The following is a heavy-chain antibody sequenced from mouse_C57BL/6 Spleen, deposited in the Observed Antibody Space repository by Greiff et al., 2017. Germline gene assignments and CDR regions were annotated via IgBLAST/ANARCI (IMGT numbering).Heavy chain of an antibody. CDR1: GFSLTSYG. D-gene: IGHD2-5*01. CDR3: ASGGDYSNYVLFAY. J-gene: IGHJ3*01. CDR2: IWGVGST. V-gene: IGHV2-6*01. Sequence: VMLVESGPGLVAPSQSLSITCTVSGFSLTSYGVDWVRQSPGKGLEWLGVIWGVGSTNYNSALKSRLSISKDNSKSQVFLKMNSLQTDDTAMYYCASGGDYSNYVLFAYWGQGTLVTVSA.